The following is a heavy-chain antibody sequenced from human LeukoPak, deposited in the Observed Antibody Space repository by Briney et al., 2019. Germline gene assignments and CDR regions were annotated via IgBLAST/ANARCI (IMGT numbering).Heavy chain of an antibody. Sequence: SETLSLTCTVSGGSITTYYWSWIRQPPGKGLEYIGFIFYSGSTNYNPSLKSRVTMSLDTSKNQLSLKLSSVTAADTAVYYCARDGPRGSSSDNAFDIWGQGTMVTVSS. CDR1: GGSITTYY. CDR3: ARDGPRGSSSDNAFDI. D-gene: IGHD6-6*01. V-gene: IGHV4-59*12. J-gene: IGHJ3*02. CDR2: IFYSGST.